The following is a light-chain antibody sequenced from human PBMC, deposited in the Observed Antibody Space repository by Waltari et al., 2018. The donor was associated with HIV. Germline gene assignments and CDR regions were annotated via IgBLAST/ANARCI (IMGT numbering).Light chain of an antibody. Sequence: QSVLTQPPSVSGAPGQRVTISCSGSSPNIGAGYDVHWYQQYPGTAPKVLIYGNTNRPWGFPDRFSGSTSGTAASLAIAGLQAEDEADYYCQSYDTSLSSWVFGGGTKVTVL. CDR2: GNT. CDR1: SPNIGAGYD. CDR3: QSYDTSLSSWV. V-gene: IGLV1-40*01. J-gene: IGLJ3*02.